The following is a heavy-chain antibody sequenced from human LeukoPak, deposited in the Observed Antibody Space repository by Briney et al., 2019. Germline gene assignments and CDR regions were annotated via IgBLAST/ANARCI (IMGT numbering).Heavy chain of an antibody. Sequence: PSETLSLTCAASGGSISSSNWWSWVRQPPGKGLEWIGEIYHSGSTNYNPSLKSRVTISVDKSKNQFSLKLSSVTAADTAVYYCARAKNPYRRTLDYWGQGTLVTVSS. CDR3: ARAKNPYRRTLDY. CDR2: IYHSGST. V-gene: IGHV4-4*02. D-gene: IGHD3-16*02. CDR1: GGSISSSNW. J-gene: IGHJ4*02.